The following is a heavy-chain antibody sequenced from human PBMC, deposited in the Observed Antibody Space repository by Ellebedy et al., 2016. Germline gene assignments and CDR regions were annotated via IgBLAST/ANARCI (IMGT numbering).Heavy chain of an antibody. J-gene: IGHJ4*02. CDR3: AKGTMDYFYH. Sequence: SLKISXAGPGFTFNDYALHWVRQAPGKDLEWVSGISWDSAVIGYGGSVKGRFTISKDSAKNYLYLQMNSLRPEDTAFYYCAKGTMDYFYHWGQGTLVTVSS. D-gene: IGHD4/OR15-4a*01. V-gene: IGHV3-9*01. CDR2: ISWDSAVI. CDR1: GFTFNDYA.